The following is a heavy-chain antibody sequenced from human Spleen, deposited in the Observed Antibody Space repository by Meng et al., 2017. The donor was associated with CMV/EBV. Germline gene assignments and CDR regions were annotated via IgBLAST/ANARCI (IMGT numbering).Heavy chain of an antibody. CDR2: ISDSDGDK. CDR3: AKLEVLRFLEWLPVDY. J-gene: IGHJ4*02. CDR1: GFPFSRHA. D-gene: IGHD3-3*01. V-gene: IGHV3-23*01. Sequence: GGSLRLSCTASGFPFSRHAMSWVRQAPGKGLEWVSSISDSDGDKYYADSLKGRFTISRDNSKNTLYLQMNSLRVEDTAVYYCAKLEVLRFLEWLPVDYWGQGTLVTVSS.